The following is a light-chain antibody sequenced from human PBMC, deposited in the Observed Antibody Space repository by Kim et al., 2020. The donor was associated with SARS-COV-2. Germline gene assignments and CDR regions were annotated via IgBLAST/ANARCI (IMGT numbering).Light chain of an antibody. Sequence: SSELTQDPAVSVALGQTVRITCQGDSLRLSYATWYQQKAGQAPVLVIYDKNNRPSGIPDRFSGSSSGSTASLTITGAQAEDEADYYCNSRDSSGNHVVFG. J-gene: IGLJ2*01. V-gene: IGLV3-19*01. CDR1: SLRLSY. CDR2: DKN. CDR3: NSRDSSGNHVV.